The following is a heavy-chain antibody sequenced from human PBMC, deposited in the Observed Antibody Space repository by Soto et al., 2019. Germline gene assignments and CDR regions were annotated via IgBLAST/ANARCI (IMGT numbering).Heavy chain of an antibody. J-gene: IGHJ4*02. CDR2: INHSGST. CDR3: ARDKITGLFDY. V-gene: IGHV4-34*01. CDR1: GGAFSGYS. D-gene: IGHD2-8*02. Sequence: SETPALTCAVYGGAFSGYSWSWIRQPPGTGLEWIGEINHSGSTNYNPSLKSRVTISVDTSKNQFSLKLTSVTAADTAVYYCARDKITGLFDYWGQGALVTVSS.